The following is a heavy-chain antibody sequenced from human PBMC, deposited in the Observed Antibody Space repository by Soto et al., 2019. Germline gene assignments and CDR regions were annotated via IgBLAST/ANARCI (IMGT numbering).Heavy chain of an antibody. V-gene: IGHV3-21*01. CDR3: AREKSSGWYGDAFDI. CDR2: ISSSSSYI. Sequence: PGGSLSLSCSGSGFTFRSYRMNWVRQAPGKGLEWVSSISSSSSYIYYADSVKGRFTISRDNAKNSLYLQMNSLRAEDTAVYYCAREKSSGWYGDAFDIWGQGTMVTVSS. J-gene: IGHJ3*02. CDR1: GFTFRSYR. D-gene: IGHD6-19*01.